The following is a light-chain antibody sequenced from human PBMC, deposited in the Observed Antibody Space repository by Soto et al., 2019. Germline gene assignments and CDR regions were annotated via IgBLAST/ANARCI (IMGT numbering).Light chain of an antibody. J-gene: IGLJ3*02. CDR2: EVI. Sequence: QSALTQPASVSGSPGQSISISCTGTSSDVGAYNLVSWYQQHPGKAPKLIIYEVIKRPSGISNRFSGSKSGNTASLTISGLQADDEADYYCCSFAGSGTLEVFGGGTKLTVL. CDR3: CSFAGSGTLEV. CDR1: SSDVGAYNL. V-gene: IGLV2-23*02.